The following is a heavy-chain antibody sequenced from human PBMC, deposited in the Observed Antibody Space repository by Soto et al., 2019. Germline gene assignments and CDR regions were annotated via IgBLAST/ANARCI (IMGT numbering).Heavy chain of an antibody. CDR2: ISTYKKDT. Sequence: QVQLVQSGAEVKKPGASVKVSCKASGYTFTNYGITWVRQAPGQGLEWMGWISTYKKDTDYAQKLQGRVTMTTDTSTSTAYMELRSLGSDDTAVYYCARSDSGIYRHWGQGTLVIVSS. D-gene: IGHD1-26*01. CDR3: ARSDSGIYRH. V-gene: IGHV1-18*01. J-gene: IGHJ4*02. CDR1: GYTFTNYG.